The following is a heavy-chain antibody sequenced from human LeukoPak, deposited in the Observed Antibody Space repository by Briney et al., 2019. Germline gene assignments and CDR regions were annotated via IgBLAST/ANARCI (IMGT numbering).Heavy chain of an antibody. CDR2: VNAGNGNT. D-gene: IGHD6-19*01. CDR3: ARFTSAREWLGFFDY. V-gene: IGHV1-3*01. CDR1: VYTFTSYA. Sequence: ASVKVSCKASVYTFTSYAMHWVRHAPRQRLEWMGFVNAGNGNTKYSHKFQSRVTITRDTSASTAYVQLSSLRSEDTAVYYRARFTSAREWLGFFDYWGQGNLVTVSS. J-gene: IGHJ4*02.